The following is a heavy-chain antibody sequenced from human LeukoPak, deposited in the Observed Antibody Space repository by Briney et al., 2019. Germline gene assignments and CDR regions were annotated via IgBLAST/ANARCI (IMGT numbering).Heavy chain of an antibody. CDR3: ARVDIVVVVAATWVGFYDY. D-gene: IGHD2-15*01. Sequence: ASVKVSCKASGYTFTSYGINWVRQAPGQGLEWMGWISTYNGDTNYAQKLQDRVTMTTDTSTSTAYMELRSLRSDDTAVYYCARVDIVVVVAATWVGFYDYWGQGTLVTVSS. CDR2: ISTYNGDT. CDR1: GYTFTSYG. J-gene: IGHJ4*02. V-gene: IGHV1-18*01.